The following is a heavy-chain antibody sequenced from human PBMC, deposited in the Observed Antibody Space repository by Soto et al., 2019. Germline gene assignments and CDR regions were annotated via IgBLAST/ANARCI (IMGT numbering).Heavy chain of an antibody. Sequence: SETLSLTCAVYGGSFSGYYWSWIRQPPGKGLEWIGEINHSGSTNYNPSLKSRVTISVDTSKNQFSLTLSSVTAADTAVYYCARVGVLMVYAHEYDFDYWGQGTLVTVSS. V-gene: IGHV4-34*01. J-gene: IGHJ4*02. CDR2: INHSGST. CDR3: ARVGVLMVYAHEYDFDY. D-gene: IGHD2-8*01. CDR1: GGSFSGYY.